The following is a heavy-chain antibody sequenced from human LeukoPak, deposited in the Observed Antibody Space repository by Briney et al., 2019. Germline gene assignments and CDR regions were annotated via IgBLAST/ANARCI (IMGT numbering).Heavy chain of an antibody. CDR1: GGTFSSYT. Sequence: ASVKVSCKASGGTFSSYTISWVRQAPGQGLEWMGRIIPILGIANYAQKFQGRVTITADKSTSTAYMELSSLRSEDTAVYYCARSHSRAVPAANPLWGSFDPWGQGTLVTVSS. CDR3: ARSHSRAVPAANPLWGSFDP. V-gene: IGHV1-69*02. CDR2: IIPILGIA. D-gene: IGHD2-2*01. J-gene: IGHJ5*02.